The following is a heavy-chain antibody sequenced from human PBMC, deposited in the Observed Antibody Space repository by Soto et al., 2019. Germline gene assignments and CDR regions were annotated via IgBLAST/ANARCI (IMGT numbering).Heavy chain of an antibody. CDR3: ARDRRHYDILTGFLDY. D-gene: IGHD3-9*01. V-gene: IGHV3-7*01. Sequence: EVQLVESGGGLVQPGGSLRLSCAASGFTFSSYWMSWVRQAPGKGLEWVANIKQDGSEKYYVDSVKGRFTISRDNAKNSLYLQMNSLRAEDTAVYYCARDRRHYDILTGFLDYWGQGTLVTVSS. J-gene: IGHJ4*02. CDR2: IKQDGSEK. CDR1: GFTFSSYW.